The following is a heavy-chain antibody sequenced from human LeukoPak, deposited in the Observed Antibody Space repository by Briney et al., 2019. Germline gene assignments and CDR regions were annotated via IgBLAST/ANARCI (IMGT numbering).Heavy chain of an antibody. V-gene: IGHV4-34*01. Sequence: SETLSLTCAVYGGSFRGYYWSWIRQPPGKGLEWIGDINHSGSTNYNPSLKSRVTISVDTSKSQFPLKLSSVTAADTAVYFCARERDIVLVPGATVPYGMDVWGQGTTVTVSS. CDR3: ARERDIVLVPGATVPYGMDV. D-gene: IGHD2-2*01. J-gene: IGHJ6*02. CDR2: INHSGST. CDR1: GGSFRGYY.